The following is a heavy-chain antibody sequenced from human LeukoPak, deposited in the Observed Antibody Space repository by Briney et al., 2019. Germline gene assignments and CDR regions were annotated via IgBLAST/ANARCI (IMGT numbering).Heavy chain of an antibody. CDR3: ASQYSGLVKGVY. V-gene: IGHV3-21*01. J-gene: IGHJ4*02. Sequence: GGSLRLSRAASGFTFSSYSMNWVRQAPGKGLEWVSSISSSSSYIYYADSVKGRFTISRDNAKNSLYLQMNSLRAEDTAVYYCASQYSGLVKGVYSGQGTLVTVSS. CDR2: ISSSSSYI. CDR1: GFTFSSYS. D-gene: IGHD6-6*01.